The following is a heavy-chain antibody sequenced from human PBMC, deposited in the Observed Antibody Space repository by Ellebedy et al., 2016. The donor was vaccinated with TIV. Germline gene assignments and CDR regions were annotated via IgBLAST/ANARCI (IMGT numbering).Heavy chain of an antibody. CDR1: GFTFSRYG. V-gene: IGHV3-30*03. D-gene: IGHD3-3*02. CDR2: VTFDGRTK. Sequence: GESLKISCIASGFTFSRYGMHWVRQAPGKGLECVALVTFDGRTKYYADSVKGRFTVSRDNSKNTVYLQMNSLRAEDTAVYYCARSYTFMDPYFNYWGQGALVTVSS. J-gene: IGHJ4*02. CDR3: ARSYTFMDPYFNY.